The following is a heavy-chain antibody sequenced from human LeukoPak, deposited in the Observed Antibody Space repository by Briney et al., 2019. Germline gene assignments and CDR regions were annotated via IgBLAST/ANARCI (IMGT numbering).Heavy chain of an antibody. V-gene: IGHV3-30*04. Sequence: SGRSLRLSCAASGFTFSNYAMHWVRQAPGKELEWVAGISYDGSNKKYADSVNGRFTISRDNSKNTMYLQMNSLRAKDPAVYYCARVAAPIMCVDRAMFFDYWGEGTLVTVSS. D-gene: IGHD5-18*01. J-gene: IGHJ4*02. CDR1: GFTFSNYA. CDR2: ISYDGSNK. CDR3: ARVAAPIMCVDRAMFFDY.